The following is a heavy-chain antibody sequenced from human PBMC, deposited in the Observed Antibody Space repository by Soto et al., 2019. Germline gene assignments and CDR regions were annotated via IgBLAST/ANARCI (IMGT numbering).Heavy chain of an antibody. Sequence: QVQLVQSGAEVKKPGSSVQVSCKSSGGTFSSYAISWVRQAPGQGLEWMGGIIPISGTANYAQNFQGRVTITADESTRTAYMELSSLGSEDTAVYDCAKGAYRYGKLDWFDPWGQGTLVTVSS. CDR2: IIPISGTA. V-gene: IGHV1-69*01. CDR3: AKGAYRYGKLDWFDP. D-gene: IGHD5-18*01. J-gene: IGHJ5*02. CDR1: GGTFSSYA.